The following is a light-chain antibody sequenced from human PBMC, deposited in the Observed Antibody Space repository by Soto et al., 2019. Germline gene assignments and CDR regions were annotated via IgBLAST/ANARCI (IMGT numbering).Light chain of an antibody. CDR1: QGITNL. J-gene: IGKJ4*01. Sequence: DIQMTQSPSSLSASVGDRVTITCRASQGITNLLAWYQQKPGQVPKLLIYRASTLHSGVPSRFSGSGYGSDFTLTISSLQPEDVATYYCQKYVYAPLTFGGGTKVEIK. CDR2: RAS. CDR3: QKYVYAPLT. V-gene: IGKV1-27*01.